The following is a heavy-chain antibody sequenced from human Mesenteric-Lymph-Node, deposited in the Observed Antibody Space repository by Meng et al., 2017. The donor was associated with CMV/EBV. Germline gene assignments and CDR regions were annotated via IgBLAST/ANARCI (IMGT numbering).Heavy chain of an antibody. CDR2: ISSSGSTI. CDR1: GFTFSSYE. V-gene: IGHV3-48*03. Sequence: GGSLRLSCAASGFTFSSYEMNWVRQAPGKGLEWVSYISSSGSTIYYADSVKGRFTISRDNAKNSLYLQMNSLRAEDTAVYYCARPHRGLWFAFDYWGQGTLVTVSS. D-gene: IGHD5-18*01. J-gene: IGHJ4*02. CDR3: ARPHRGLWFAFDY.